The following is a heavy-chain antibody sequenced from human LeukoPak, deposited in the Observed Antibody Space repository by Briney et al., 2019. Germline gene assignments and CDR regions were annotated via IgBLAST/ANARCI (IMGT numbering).Heavy chain of an antibody. Sequence: ASVKVSRKGSGYTFTSYGFGWVRQAPGQGLEWKGWISAYNGNTNYAQKLQGRVTMTTDTSTSTAYMELRRLRSDDTAVYYCARVLRRVIDYWGQGTLVTVSS. J-gene: IGHJ4*02. CDR2: ISAYNGNT. CDR3: ARVLRRVIDY. V-gene: IGHV1-18*01. CDR1: GYTFTSYG.